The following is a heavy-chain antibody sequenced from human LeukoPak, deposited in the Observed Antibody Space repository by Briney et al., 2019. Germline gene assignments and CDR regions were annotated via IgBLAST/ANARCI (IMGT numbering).Heavy chain of an antibody. J-gene: IGHJ4*02. V-gene: IGHV4-59*08. Sequence: KPSETLSLTCTVSGGSISSYYWSWIRQPPGKGLEWIGYIYYSGSTNYNPSLKSRVTISVDTSKNQFSLKLSSVTAADTAVYYCARGGERFLEWLFHFDYWGQGTLVTVSS. CDR3: ARGGERFLEWLFHFDY. CDR2: IYYSGST. CDR1: GGSISSYY. D-gene: IGHD3-3*01.